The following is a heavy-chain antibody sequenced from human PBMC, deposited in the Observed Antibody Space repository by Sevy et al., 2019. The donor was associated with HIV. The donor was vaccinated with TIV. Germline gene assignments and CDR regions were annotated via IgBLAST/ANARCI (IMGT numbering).Heavy chain of an antibody. CDR3: AQGYGSGSPPDY. J-gene: IGHJ4*02. Sequence: GGSLRLSCAASGFTFSTYSMNWVRQAPGKGLEWVSSISSSYGYIYYADSVKGRFTISRDNSKKTVDLEMNSLRGEDTAVYYCAQGYGSGSPPDYWGQGILVTVSS. CDR1: GFTFSTYS. CDR2: ISSSYGYI. D-gene: IGHD3-10*01. V-gene: IGHV3-21*04.